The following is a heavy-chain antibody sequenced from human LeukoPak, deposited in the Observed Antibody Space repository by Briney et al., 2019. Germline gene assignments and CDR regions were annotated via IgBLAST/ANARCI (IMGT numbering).Heavy chain of an antibody. CDR2: INHSWST. CDR3: GRDRGHYGDSRLGGDYYYMDV. CDR1: GYSISNNFY. V-gene: IGHV4-38-2*02. D-gene: IGHD4-17*01. Sequence: SETLSLTCTVSGYSISNNFYWAWIRQSPGKGLEWIVSINHSWSTYYNPSLKSRVTISVDTSKNQFSLKLTSVTAADTAVYYWGRDRGHYGDSRLGGDYYYMDVWGKGTTVTVSS. J-gene: IGHJ6*03.